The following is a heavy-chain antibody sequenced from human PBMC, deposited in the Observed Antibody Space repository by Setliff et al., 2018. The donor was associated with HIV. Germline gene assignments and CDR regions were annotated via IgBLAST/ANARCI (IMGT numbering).Heavy chain of an antibody. CDR3: ARESPSSSWFYFDF. CDR2: INHRGST. J-gene: IGHJ4*02. D-gene: IGHD6-13*01. Sequence: PSETLSLTCTVSAGSISSSNYYWGWIRQSPGKGLEWIGEINHRGSTNYNPSLKSRVTVSVDTSKNQFSLKLGSVTAADTAVYYCARESPSSSWFYFDFWGQGTLVTVSS. V-gene: IGHV4-39*07. CDR1: AGSISSSNYY.